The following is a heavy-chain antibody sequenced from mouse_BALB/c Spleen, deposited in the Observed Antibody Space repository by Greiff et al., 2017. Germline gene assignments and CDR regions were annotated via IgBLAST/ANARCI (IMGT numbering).Heavy chain of an antibody. CDR1: GFNIKDTY. CDR3: AVLLYYAMDY. J-gene: IGHJ4*01. Sequence: VQLQQSGAELVKPGASVKLSCTASGFNIKDTYMHWVKQRPEQGLEWIGRIDPANGNTKYDPKFQGKATITADTSSNTAYLQLSSLTSEDTAVYYCAVLLYYAMDYWGQGTSVTVSS. V-gene: IGHV14-3*02. CDR2: IDPANGNT. D-gene: IGHD2-14*01.